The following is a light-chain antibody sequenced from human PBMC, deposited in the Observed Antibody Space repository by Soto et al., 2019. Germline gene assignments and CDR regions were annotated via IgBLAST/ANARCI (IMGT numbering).Light chain of an antibody. CDR1: SGHSSYA. Sequence: QPVLTQSPSASASLGASVKLTCTLSSGHSSYAIAWHQQQPEKGPRYLMKLNSDGSHSKGDGIPDRFSGSSSGAERYLTISSLQSEDEADYYCPTWGTGVVFGGGTKVTVL. J-gene: IGLJ2*01. CDR2: LNSDGSH. V-gene: IGLV4-69*01. CDR3: PTWGTGVV.